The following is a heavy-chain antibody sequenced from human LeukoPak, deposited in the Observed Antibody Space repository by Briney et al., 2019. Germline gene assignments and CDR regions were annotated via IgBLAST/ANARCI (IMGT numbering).Heavy chain of an antibody. CDR3: GGAKFYYYGMDV. CDR1: GLTFSSYA. CDR2: ISGSGDNT. Sequence: GGSLRLFCAASGLTFSSYAMTWVRQAPGQGLEWVSTISGSGDNTHYADSVEGRLTISRDNSKNTLYLQMNSLRVEDTAVYYCGGAKFYYYGMDVWGQGTTVTVSS. D-gene: IGHD1-26*01. J-gene: IGHJ6*02. V-gene: IGHV3-23*01.